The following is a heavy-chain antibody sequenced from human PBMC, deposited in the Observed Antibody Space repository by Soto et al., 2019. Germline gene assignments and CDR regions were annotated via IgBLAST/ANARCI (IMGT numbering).Heavy chain of an antibody. J-gene: IGHJ4*02. CDR3: AKDTRIAAAAPCEIDY. CDR1: GCTCANAW. Sequence: PVGSLRLSCASSGCTCANAWMSWVRQAPGKGLEWVGRIKSKINGGTTDYESPVMGRFTISRDNSKNTLYLQMNSLRADDTAVYYCAKDTRIAAAAPCEIDYWGQGTLVTVSS. V-gene: IGHV3-15*01. D-gene: IGHD6-13*01. CDR2: IKSKINGGTT.